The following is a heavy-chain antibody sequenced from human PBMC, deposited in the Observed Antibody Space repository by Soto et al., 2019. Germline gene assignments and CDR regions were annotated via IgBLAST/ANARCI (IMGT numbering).Heavy chain of an antibody. J-gene: IGHJ4*02. V-gene: IGHV4-59*01. CDR1: GGSISSYY. Sequence: KPSETLSLTCTVSGGSISSYYWSWIRQPPGKGLEWIGYIYYSGSTNYNPSLKSRVTISVDTSKNQFSLKLSSVTAADTAVYYCAGSSSSTLFDYWGQGTLVTVSS. CDR3: AGSSSSTLFDY. D-gene: IGHD6-6*01. CDR2: IYYSGST.